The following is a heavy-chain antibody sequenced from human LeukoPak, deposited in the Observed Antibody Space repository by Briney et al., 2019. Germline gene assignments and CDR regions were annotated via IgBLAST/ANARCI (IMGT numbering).Heavy chain of an antibody. V-gene: IGHV1-3*01. CDR1: GYTFTSYA. CDR3: ARDQVVRGVITAFDI. D-gene: IGHD3-10*01. CDR2: INPGNGYT. J-gene: IGHJ3*02. Sequence: ASVKVSCKASGYTFTSYAMHWVRQAPGQRLEWMGWINPGNGYTEYSQKFQGRVTITRDTSACTAYMELSSLRSEDTAVYYCARDQVVRGVITAFDIWGQGTMVTVSS.